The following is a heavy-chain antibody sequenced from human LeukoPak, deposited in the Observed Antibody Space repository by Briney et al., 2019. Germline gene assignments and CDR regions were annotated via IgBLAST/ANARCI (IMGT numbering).Heavy chain of an antibody. Sequence: ASVKVSCKASGYTFTSYGISWVRQAPGQGLEWMGWISAYNGNTNYAQKLQGRVTMTTDTSTSTAYMELRSLRSDDTAVYYCCVDTAMVPFDYWGQGTLVTVSS. CDR2: ISAYNGNT. CDR3: CVDTAMVPFDY. V-gene: IGHV1-18*01. D-gene: IGHD5-18*01. J-gene: IGHJ4*02. CDR1: GYTFTSYG.